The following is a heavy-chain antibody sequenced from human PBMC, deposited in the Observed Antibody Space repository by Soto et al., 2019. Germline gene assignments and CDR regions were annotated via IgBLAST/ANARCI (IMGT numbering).Heavy chain of an antibody. V-gene: IGHV1-69*04. Sequence: SVKVSCKASGGTFSSYTISWVRQAPGQGLERMGRIIPILGIANYAQKFQGRVTITADKSTSTAYMELSSLRSEDTAVYYCARDYEDRSYYYYMDVWGKGTTVTVSS. CDR3: ARDYEDRSYYYYMDV. J-gene: IGHJ6*03. CDR2: IIPILGIA. D-gene: IGHD3-3*01. CDR1: GGTFSSYT.